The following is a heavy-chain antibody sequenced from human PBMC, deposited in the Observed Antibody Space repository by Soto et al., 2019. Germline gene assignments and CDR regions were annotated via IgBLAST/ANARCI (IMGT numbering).Heavy chain of an antibody. D-gene: IGHD3-10*01. V-gene: IGHV4-31*03. Sequence: SETLSLTCPVSGGSISSGSYYWSWIRQLPGKGLEWIGYIYYSGSTYYNPSLKSRVTISVDTSKNQFSLKLNSVTAADTAVYYCATRTDYYYGSGSLGGMDVWGQGTTVTVSS. CDR3: ATRTDYYYGSGSLGGMDV. CDR1: GGSISSGSYY. CDR2: IYYSGST. J-gene: IGHJ6*02.